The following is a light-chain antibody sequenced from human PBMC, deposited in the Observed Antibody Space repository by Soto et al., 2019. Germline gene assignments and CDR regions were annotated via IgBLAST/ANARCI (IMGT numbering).Light chain of an antibody. CDR3: QQSYSTLSIT. J-gene: IGKJ5*01. Sequence: DIQMTQSPSSLSASVGDRVNITCRASQSISSYLNWYQQKPGKAPKLLIYAASSLQSGVPSRFSGSGSGTDFTLTISSLQPEDFATYYCQQSYSTLSITFGQGTRLEIK. V-gene: IGKV1-39*01. CDR1: QSISSY. CDR2: AAS.